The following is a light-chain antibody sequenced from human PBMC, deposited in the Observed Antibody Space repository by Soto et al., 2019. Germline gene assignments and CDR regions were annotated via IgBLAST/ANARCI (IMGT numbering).Light chain of an antibody. CDR2: EVT. CDR1: SSDVGSYDY. CDR3: SSHTSANTRV. Sequence: QSALTQPGSVSGSPGQSIAISCTGTSSDVGSYDYVSWYQQHPDKAPKLMIYEVTQRPSGVSNRFSGSKSGNTASLTISGLQAEDEADYYCSSHTSANTRVFGTGTKVTVL. J-gene: IGLJ1*01. V-gene: IGLV2-14*01.